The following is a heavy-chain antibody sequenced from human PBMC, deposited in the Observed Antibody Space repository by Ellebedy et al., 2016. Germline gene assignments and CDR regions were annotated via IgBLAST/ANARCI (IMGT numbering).Heavy chain of an antibody. CDR1: GFTFSSYA. Sequence: GESLKISCAASGFTFSSYAMHWVRQAPGKGLEWVAVISYDGSNKYYADSVKGRFTISRDNSKNTLYLQMNSLRAEDTAVYYCASPGVGATSVPFDYWGQGTLVTVSS. CDR3: ASPGVGATSVPFDY. D-gene: IGHD1-26*01. J-gene: IGHJ4*02. V-gene: IGHV3-30-3*01. CDR2: ISYDGSNK.